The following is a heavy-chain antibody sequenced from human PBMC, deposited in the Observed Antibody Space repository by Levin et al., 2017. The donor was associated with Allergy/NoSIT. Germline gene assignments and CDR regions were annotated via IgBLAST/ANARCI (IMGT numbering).Heavy chain of an antibody. CDR2: ISSSSSYI. D-gene: IGHD3-10*01. Sequence: GGSLRLSCAASGFTFSSYSMNWVRQAPGRGLEWVSSISSSSSYIYYADSVKGRFTISRDNAKNSLYLQMNSLRAEDTAVYYCARGGLGRELFGYWGQGTLVTVSS. CDR1: GFTFSSYS. J-gene: IGHJ4*02. V-gene: IGHV3-21*01. CDR3: ARGGLGRELFGY.